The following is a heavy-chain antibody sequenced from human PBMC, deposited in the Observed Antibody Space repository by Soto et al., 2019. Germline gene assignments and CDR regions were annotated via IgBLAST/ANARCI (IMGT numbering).Heavy chain of an antibody. CDR1: GFTFSNYG. CDR2: IWYDGSNK. D-gene: IGHD3-16*02. J-gene: IGHJ4*02. CDR3: ARCLGEFSLDLDY. Sequence: QVQLVESGGGVVQPGRSLRLSCAASGFTFSNYGMHWVRQAPGKGLEWVAVIWYDGSNKYYADSVQGRFTISRDNSKNTLYLKMKSVRAEATDVYYCARCLGEFSLDLDYWGQGTLVTVSS. V-gene: IGHV3-33*01.